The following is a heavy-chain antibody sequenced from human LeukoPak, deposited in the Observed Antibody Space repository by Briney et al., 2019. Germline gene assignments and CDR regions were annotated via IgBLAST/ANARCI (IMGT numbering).Heavy chain of an antibody. Sequence: ASVKVSCKASGYTFINYNMHWVRQAPGQGLEWMGIINPSGGSTSYAQKFQSRVTMTRDMSTSTVYMELSSLRSEDTAVYYCARDPPDSSSLDYWGQGTLVTVSS. CDR2: INPSGGST. CDR3: ARDPPDSSSLDY. J-gene: IGHJ4*02. CDR1: GYTFINYN. V-gene: IGHV1-46*01. D-gene: IGHD2-2*01.